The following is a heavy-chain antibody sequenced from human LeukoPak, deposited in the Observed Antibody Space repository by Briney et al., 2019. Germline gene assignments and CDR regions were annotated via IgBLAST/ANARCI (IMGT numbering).Heavy chain of an antibody. Sequence: SVKVSCKASGGTFSSYAISWVRQAPGQGLEWMGGIIPIFGTANYAQKFQGRVTITADKSTSTAYMELSSLRSEDTAVYYCARAPYGSGIFSRPGKMWFDPWGQGTLVTVSS. J-gene: IGHJ5*02. D-gene: IGHD3-10*01. CDR2: IIPIFGTA. CDR1: GGTFSSYA. CDR3: ARAPYGSGIFSRPGKMWFDP. V-gene: IGHV1-69*06.